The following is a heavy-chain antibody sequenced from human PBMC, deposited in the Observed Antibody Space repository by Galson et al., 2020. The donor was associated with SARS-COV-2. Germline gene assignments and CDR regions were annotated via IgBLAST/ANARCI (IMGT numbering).Heavy chain of an antibody. CDR1: GYTFTSYD. Sequence: ASVKVSCKASGYTFTSYDINWVRQATGQGLEWMGWMNPNSGNTGYAQKFQGRVTMTRNTSISTAYMELSSLRSEDTAVYYCARDSRDTYCSGGSCYSNGLDYGGQGTLVTVSS. V-gene: IGHV1-8*01. CDR2: MNPNSGNT. D-gene: IGHD2-15*01. CDR3: ARDSRDTYCSGGSCYSNGLDY. J-gene: IGHJ4*02.